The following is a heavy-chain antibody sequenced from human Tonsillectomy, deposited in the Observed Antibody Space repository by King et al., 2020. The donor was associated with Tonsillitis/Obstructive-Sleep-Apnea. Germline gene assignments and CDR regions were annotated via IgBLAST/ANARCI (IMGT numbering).Heavy chain of an antibody. D-gene: IGHD2-2*01. CDR3: ARDQWGHCNSTSCPTWFDP. CDR1: GFTFSNYG. CDR2: IWDDGSNK. J-gene: IGHJ5*02. Sequence: VQLVESGGGVVQPGRSLRLSCAASGFTFSNYGMHWVRQAPGKGLECVAVIWDDGSNKYYADSVKGRFTISRENSEKMLYLQMNSLRAEDTAVYYCARDQWGHCNSTSCPTWFDPWGQGTLVTVSS. V-gene: IGHV3-33*01.